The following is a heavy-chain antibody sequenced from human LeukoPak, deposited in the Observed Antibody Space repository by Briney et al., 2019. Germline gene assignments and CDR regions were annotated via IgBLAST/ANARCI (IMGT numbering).Heavy chain of an antibody. CDR2: ISYDGSNK. CDR3: ASEDFWSGYYTFDY. D-gene: IGHD3-3*01. CDR1: GFTFSSYA. J-gene: IGHJ4*02. Sequence: GRSLRLSCAASGFTFSSYAMHWVRQAPGKGLEWVAVISYDGSNKYYADSVKGRFTISRDNSKDTLYLQMNSLRAEDTAVYYCASEDFWSGYYTFDYWGQGTLVTVSS. V-gene: IGHV3-30-3*01.